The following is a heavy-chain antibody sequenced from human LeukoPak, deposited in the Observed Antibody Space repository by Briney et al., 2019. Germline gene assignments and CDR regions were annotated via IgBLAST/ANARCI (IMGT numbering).Heavy chain of an antibody. CDR1: GYTLTELS. V-gene: IGHV1-24*01. J-gene: IGHJ4*02. D-gene: IGHD6-19*01. CDR2: FDPEDGET. CDR3: ATEFAVAGPYYFDY. Sequence: ASVKVSCKVSGYTLTELSIHWVRQAPGKGLEWMGGFDPEDGETIYAQKFQGRVTMTEDTSTDTAYMELSSLRSEDTAVYYCATEFAVAGPYYFDYWGQGTLVTVSS.